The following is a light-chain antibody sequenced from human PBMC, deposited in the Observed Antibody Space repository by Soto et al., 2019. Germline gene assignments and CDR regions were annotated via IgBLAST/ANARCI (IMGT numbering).Light chain of an antibody. J-gene: IGKJ5*01. CDR1: QSVDNN. Sequence: EILIKQSPVTPSASPGESATLSCRASQSVDNNVAWYQQKPGQAPRLLIVGSFARATGIPARFSGSGSGSEFTLTISGLQSEDFAVYYCQQYNDRPPITFGQGTRLEI. CDR3: QQYNDRPPIT. V-gene: IGKV3-15*01. CDR2: GSF.